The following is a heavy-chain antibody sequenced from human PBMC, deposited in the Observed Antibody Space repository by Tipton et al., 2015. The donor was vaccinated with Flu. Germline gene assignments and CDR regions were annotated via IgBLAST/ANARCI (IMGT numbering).Heavy chain of an antibody. CDR2: ISSSSSYI. J-gene: IGHJ4*02. V-gene: IGHV3-21*01. D-gene: IGHD2-21*01. Sequence: SLRLSCAASGFTFSSYSMNWVRQAPGKGLEWVSSISSSSSYIYYADSVKGRFTISRDNAKNSLYLQMNSLRAEDTAVYYCAREPPSDRPIYYFDYWGQGTLVTVSS. CDR1: GFTFSSYS. CDR3: AREPPSDRPIYYFDY.